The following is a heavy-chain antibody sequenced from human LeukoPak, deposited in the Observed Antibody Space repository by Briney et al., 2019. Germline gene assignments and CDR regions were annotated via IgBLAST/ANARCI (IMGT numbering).Heavy chain of an antibody. CDR3: ARDLVTVTKGFNI. CDR2: ISYIGTT. Sequence: SETLSLTCAVSGDSFSSHYWTWIRQPPGRGLEWIGYISYIGTTNYNPSLKSRVTISIDTSKNQFSLKLSSVTTADTAVYYCARDLVTVTKGFNIWGLGTMVSVSS. CDR1: GDSFSSHY. J-gene: IGHJ3*02. V-gene: IGHV4-59*11. D-gene: IGHD4-17*01.